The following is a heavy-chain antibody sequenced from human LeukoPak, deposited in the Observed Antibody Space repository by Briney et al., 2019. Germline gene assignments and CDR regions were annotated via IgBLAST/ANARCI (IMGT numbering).Heavy chain of an antibody. D-gene: IGHD7-27*01. CDR1: GGTFSTNG. J-gene: IGHJ6*03. CDR3: ARDHWGIVENGYDYFYYDMDV. Sequence: EASVKVSCKASGGTFSTNGFSWVRQAPGQGLEWMGPIIPIYGTPTYAPRFQGRVTITTDESTSTAYMELSSLRSDDTAVYYCARDHWGIVENGYDYFYYDMDVWGKGTTVTVSS. V-gene: IGHV1-69*05. CDR2: IIPIYGTP.